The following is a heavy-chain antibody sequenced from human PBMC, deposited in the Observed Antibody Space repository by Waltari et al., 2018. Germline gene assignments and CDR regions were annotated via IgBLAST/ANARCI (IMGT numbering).Heavy chain of an antibody. J-gene: IGHJ6*02. CDR1: GGSISRSNSY. Sequence: QLQLQESGPGLAKPSETLSLTCAVSGGSISRSNSYWGWIRQPPGKGLEWIGSIYYSGSTYYNPSLKSRVTISVDTSKNKVSRKLSSVTAADTAVYYCARYSSSPYYYGMDVWGQGTTVTVSS. V-gene: IGHV4-39*07. D-gene: IGHD6-13*01. CDR2: IYYSGST. CDR3: ARYSSSPYYYGMDV.